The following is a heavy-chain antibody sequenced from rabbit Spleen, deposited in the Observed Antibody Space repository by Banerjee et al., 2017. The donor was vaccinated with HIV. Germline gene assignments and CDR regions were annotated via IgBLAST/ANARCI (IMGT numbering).Heavy chain of an antibody. CDR1: GLDLSRSYW. CDR2: IYTGGSGGI. D-gene: IGHD1-1*01. Sequence: EESGGDLVKPWASLTPTCTASGLDLSRSYWICWVRQAPGKGLEWIGCIYTGGSGGIYYASWARGRLTISKTSSTTVTLQMTSLTAADTATYFCARDLVAVIGWNFNLWGPGTLVTV. J-gene: IGHJ4*01. CDR3: ARDLVAVIGWNFNL. V-gene: IGHV1S45*01.